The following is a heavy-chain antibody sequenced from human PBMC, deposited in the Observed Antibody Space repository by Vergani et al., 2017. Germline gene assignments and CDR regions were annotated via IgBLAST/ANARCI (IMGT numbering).Heavy chain of an antibody. CDR3: ARVTGSSSSGYY. Sequence: EVQLVESGGGLVKPGGSLRLSCAASGFTFSSYSMNWVRQAPGKGLEWVSSISSSSSYIYYADAVKGRFTISRDNAKNSLYLQRNSLRAEDTAVYYCARVTGSSSSGYYWGRGTLVTVSS. D-gene: IGHD6-6*01. CDR2: ISSSSSYI. J-gene: IGHJ4*02. CDR1: GFTFSSYS. V-gene: IGHV3-21*01.